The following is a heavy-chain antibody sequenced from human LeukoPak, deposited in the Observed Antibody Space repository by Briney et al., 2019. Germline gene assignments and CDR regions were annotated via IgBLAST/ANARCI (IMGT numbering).Heavy chain of an antibody. V-gene: IGHV1-2*02. CDR3: ATNILVRDIINWFDP. Sequence: GASVKVSCKASGYSFADYYMHWVRQAPGQGLEWMGWIKPNSGGTRSAQKFQGRATMTRDTSISTAYMELSSLRYDDTAVYYCATNILVRDIINWFDPWGQGTLVTVSS. D-gene: IGHD3-10*01. CDR2: IKPNSGGT. J-gene: IGHJ5*02. CDR1: GYSFADYY.